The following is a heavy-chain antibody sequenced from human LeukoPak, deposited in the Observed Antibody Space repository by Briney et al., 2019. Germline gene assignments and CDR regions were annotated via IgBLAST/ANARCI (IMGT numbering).Heavy chain of an antibody. Sequence: SETLSLTCTVSGGSISSYQWSWIRQAPGKGLEWIGSIYYSGSTYYNPSLKSRVTISVDTSKNQFSLKLSSVTAADTAVYYCARQEVQYSSSPDSGWFDPWGQGTLVTVSS. CDR3: ARQEVQYSSSPDSGWFDP. D-gene: IGHD6-6*01. CDR2: IYYSGST. V-gene: IGHV4-59*05. CDR1: GGSISSYQ. J-gene: IGHJ5*02.